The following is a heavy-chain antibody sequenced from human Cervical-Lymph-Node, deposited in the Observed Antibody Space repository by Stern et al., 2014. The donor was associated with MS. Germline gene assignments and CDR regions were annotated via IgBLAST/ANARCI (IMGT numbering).Heavy chain of an antibody. Sequence: VQLMQSWGGLVKPGESLRLSCAASGFTFSHYSINWVRQAPGKGLEWISSISSSSTHTYYADSVECRFTIPRDSAKDSVSLHMVSLRAEDTAVYYCARARVGDYARSPHLDSWGQGTLVTVSS. CDR1: GFTFSHYS. D-gene: IGHD4-17*01. V-gene: IGHV3-21*01. CDR3: ARARVGDYARSPHLDS. CDR2: ISSSSTHT. J-gene: IGHJ4*02.